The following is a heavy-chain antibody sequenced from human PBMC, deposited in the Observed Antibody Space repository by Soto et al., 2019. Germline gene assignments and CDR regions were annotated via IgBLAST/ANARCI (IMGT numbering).Heavy chain of an antibody. V-gene: IGHV3-74*01. J-gene: IGHJ3*02. Sequence: GALRLSCAASGFTFSSYWMHWVRQAPGKGLVWVSRINSDGSSTSYADSVKGRFTISRDNAKNTLYLQMNSLRAEDTAVYYCARAHPRIAAAGTGAFDIWGQGTMVT. CDR3: ARAHPRIAAAGTGAFDI. D-gene: IGHD6-13*01. CDR2: INSDGSST. CDR1: GFTFSSYW.